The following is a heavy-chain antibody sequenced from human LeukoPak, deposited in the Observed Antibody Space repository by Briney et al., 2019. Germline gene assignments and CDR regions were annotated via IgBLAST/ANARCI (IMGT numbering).Heavy chain of an antibody. CDR2: INAGNGNT. Sequence: GASVKVSCKASGYTFTSIAMHGGRQPPGKRLEGRGGINAGNGNTKYSQKFQGRVTITRDTSASTAYMELSSLRSEDTAVYYCARDRIAVASIPFDYWGQGTLVTVSS. J-gene: IGHJ4*02. D-gene: IGHD6-19*01. CDR1: GYTFTSIA. V-gene: IGHV1-3*01. CDR3: ARDRIAVASIPFDY.